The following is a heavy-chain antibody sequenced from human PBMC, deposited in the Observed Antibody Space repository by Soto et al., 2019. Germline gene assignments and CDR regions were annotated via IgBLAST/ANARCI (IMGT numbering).Heavy chain of an antibody. Sequence: PSGTLSLTCTGSGGSISSYYWSWIRQPPGKGLEWIGYIYYSVSTNYNPSLKSRVTISVDTSKNQFSLKLSSVTAADTAVYYCARDAQDSSSWYWFDPWGQGTLVTVSS. J-gene: IGHJ5*02. CDR2: IYYSVST. CDR1: GGSISSYY. CDR3: ARDAQDSSSWYWFDP. D-gene: IGHD6-13*01. V-gene: IGHV4-59*01.